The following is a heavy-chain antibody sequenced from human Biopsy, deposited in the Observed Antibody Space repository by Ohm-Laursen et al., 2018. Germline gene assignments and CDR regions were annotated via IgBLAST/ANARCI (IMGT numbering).Heavy chain of an antibody. D-gene: IGHD3-10*01. CDR2: IFYSGTT. CDR1: GDSIATFNYY. V-gene: IGHV4-39*01. J-gene: IGHJ4*02. CDR3: ARIYFYGLGSSDYFFDS. Sequence: ETLSLTCSVSGDSIATFNYYWGWVRQPPGKGLEWLATIFYSGTTYFSRTLESRLTISQDTSSNQFSLRLKYVSAADTGVYYCARIYFYGLGSSDYFFDSWGQGTLVTVSS.